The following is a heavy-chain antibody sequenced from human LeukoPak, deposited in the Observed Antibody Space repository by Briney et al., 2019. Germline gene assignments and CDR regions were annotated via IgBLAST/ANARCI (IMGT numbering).Heavy chain of an antibody. D-gene: IGHD3-10*01. V-gene: IGHV3-48*03. CDR2: ISGGGSTI. Sequence: PGGSLRLSCAASGFTFSSYEMNWVRQAGGKGMGWVTYISGGGSTIYYADSVKGRFTISRDNAKNSLYLQMNSLRAEDTAVYYCARDSLNSGTYYDLPFDYWGQGTLVTVSS. CDR1: GFTFSSYE. CDR3: ARDSLNSGTYYDLPFDY. J-gene: IGHJ4*02.